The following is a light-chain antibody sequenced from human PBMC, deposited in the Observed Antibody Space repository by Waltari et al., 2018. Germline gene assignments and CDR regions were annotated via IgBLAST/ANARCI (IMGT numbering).Light chain of an antibody. CDR2: GAS. CDR1: QTVTHD. V-gene: IGKV3-15*01. CDR3: QQYSDWIA. Sequence: EIVITQSPASLSVPPGARATLYCTASQTVTHDLAWYQQEPGQAPKLLIFGASTRATGVPARFSGSVSGTEFTLTIGSVQSEDFAVYYCQQYSDWIAFGGGTKVDLK. J-gene: IGKJ4*01.